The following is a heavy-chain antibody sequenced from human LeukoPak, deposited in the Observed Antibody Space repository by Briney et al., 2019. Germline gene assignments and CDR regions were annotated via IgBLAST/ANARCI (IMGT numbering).Heavy chain of an antibody. Sequence: SVKVSCKASGDTFSSYVISWVRQAPGQGLEWMGGINPVFGIAHYAQKFQDRVTITADESTSTAYMELSSLRSEDTAVYYCAKTFLTAYDTYFYYYGLDVWGQGTPVTVPS. D-gene: IGHD3-9*01. V-gene: IGHV1-69*13. J-gene: IGHJ6*02. CDR1: GDTFSSYV. CDR2: INPVFGIA. CDR3: AKTFLTAYDTYFYYYGLDV.